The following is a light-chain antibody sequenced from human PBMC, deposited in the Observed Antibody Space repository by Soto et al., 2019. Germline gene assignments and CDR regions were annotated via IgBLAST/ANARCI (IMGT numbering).Light chain of an antibody. V-gene: IGKV2D-30*01. CDR1: QSLVYSDGNTY. CDR2: KVS. CDR3: MQGKHWPYT. Sequence: DVVMTQSPLSLPVTLGQPASISCRSSQSLVYSDGNTYLSWFQQRPGQSPRRLIYKVSNCDSGVPDRFSGSWSGTDFTLKISRVEAEDVRVYYCMQGKHWPYTFGQGTKLEIK. J-gene: IGKJ2*01.